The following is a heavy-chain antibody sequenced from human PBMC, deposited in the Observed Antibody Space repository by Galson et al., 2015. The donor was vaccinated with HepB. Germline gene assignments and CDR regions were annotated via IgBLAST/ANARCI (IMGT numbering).Heavy chain of an antibody. V-gene: IGHV1-2*06. CDR3: ARDQMAGSYSDAFDI. J-gene: IGHJ3*02. Sequence: SVKVSCKASGYTFTGYYMHWVRQAPRQGLEWMGRISPNSGGTNYAQKFQGRVTLTRDTSISTVYMELSRLRSDDTAIYYCARDQMAGSYSDAFDIWGQGTMVTVSS. D-gene: IGHD1-26*01. CDR2: ISPNSGGT. CDR1: GYTFTGYY.